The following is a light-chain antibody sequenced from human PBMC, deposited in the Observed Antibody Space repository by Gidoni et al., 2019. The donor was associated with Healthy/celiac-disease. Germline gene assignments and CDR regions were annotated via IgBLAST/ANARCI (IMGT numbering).Light chain of an antibody. V-gene: IGKV3-11*01. J-gene: IGKJ4*01. CDR3: QQRSNWPPLT. CDR1: QSVSSY. CDR2: DAS. Sequence: EIVLTQSPATLSLSPGESATLSCRASQSVSSYLSWYQQQPGQAPRLLIYDASNRATCIPARFSGSGSGTDFTLTISSLETEDFAVYYCQQRSNWPPLTFGGGTKVEIK.